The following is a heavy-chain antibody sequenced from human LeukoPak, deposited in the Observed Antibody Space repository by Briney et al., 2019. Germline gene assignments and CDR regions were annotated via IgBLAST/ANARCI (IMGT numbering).Heavy chain of an antibody. CDR3: ARQDPSPNWFDP. CDR1: GGFISTYY. J-gene: IGHJ5*02. Sequence: SETLSLTCTVSGGFISTYYWSWIRQPPGKELEWIGYIHYSGSTNYNPSLKSRVTISVDTSKNQFSLKLTSVTAADTAVYYCARQDPSPNWFDPWGQGTLVTVSS. V-gene: IGHV4-59*01. CDR2: IHYSGST.